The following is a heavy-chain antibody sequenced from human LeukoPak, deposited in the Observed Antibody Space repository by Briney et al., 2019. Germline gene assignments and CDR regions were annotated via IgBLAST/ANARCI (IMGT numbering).Heavy chain of an antibody. V-gene: IGHV3-23*01. CDR3: AKDRSGIILVRGVISPIDY. D-gene: IGHD3-10*01. Sequence: GGSLRLSCAASGFTFSSYAMSWVRQAPGKGLEWVSVICGSGGDTYYADSVKGRFTISRDNSKNALYLQMNSLRAEDTAVYYCAKDRSGIILVRGVISPIDYWGQGTLVTVSS. CDR2: ICGSGGDT. J-gene: IGHJ4*02. CDR1: GFTFSSYA.